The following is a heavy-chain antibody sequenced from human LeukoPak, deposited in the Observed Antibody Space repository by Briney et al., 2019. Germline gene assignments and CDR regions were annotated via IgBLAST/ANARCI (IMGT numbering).Heavy chain of an antibody. V-gene: IGHV4-59*01. J-gene: IGHJ4*02. CDR1: GGSISSYY. CDR2: IYYSGST. CDR3: ARGYYYDSSGYFRASAPPGFDY. D-gene: IGHD3-22*01. Sequence: SETLSLTCTVSGGSISSYYWSWIRQPPGKGLEWIGYIYYSGSTNYNPSLKSRVTISVDTSKNQFSLKLSSVTAADTAVYYCARGYYYDSSGYFRASAPPGFDYWGQGTLVTVSS.